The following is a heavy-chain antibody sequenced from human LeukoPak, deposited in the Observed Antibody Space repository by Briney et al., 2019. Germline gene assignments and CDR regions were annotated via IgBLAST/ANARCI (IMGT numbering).Heavy chain of an antibody. D-gene: IGHD2-2*02. CDR2: ISTSSSVI. CDR1: GFTFSDYS. V-gene: IGHV3-48*01. CDR3: ATPGGYCINTTCYTDDY. J-gene: IGHJ4*02. Sequence: GGSLRLSCAASGFTFSDYSMNWVRQAPGKGLEWVSYISTSSSVIYYADSVTGRFTISRDNAKNSLYLQMNSLRAEDTAVYYCATPGGYCINTTCYTDDYWGQGTLVTVSS.